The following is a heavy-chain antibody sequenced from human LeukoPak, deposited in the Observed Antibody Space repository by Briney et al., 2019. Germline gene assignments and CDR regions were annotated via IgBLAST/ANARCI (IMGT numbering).Heavy chain of an antibody. V-gene: IGHV3-21*01. CDR1: GFTFSSYS. Sequence: SGGSLRLSCAASGFTFSSYSMNWVRQAPGKGLEWVSSISSSSSYIYYADSVKGRFTISRDNAKNSLYLQMNSLRAEDTAVYYCARGVRSGRGIFGVVLERPFDPWGQGTLVTVSS. CDR3: ARGVRSGRGIFGVVLERPFDP. J-gene: IGHJ5*02. CDR2: ISSSSSYI. D-gene: IGHD3-3*01.